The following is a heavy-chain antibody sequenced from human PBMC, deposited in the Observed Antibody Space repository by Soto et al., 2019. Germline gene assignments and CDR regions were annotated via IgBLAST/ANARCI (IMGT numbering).Heavy chain of an antibody. D-gene: IGHD5-12*01. CDR3: AGDFRGYGRFDY. V-gene: IGHV4-34*01. Sequence: QVQLQQWGAGLLKPSETLSLTCAVYGGSFSGYYWSWIRQPPGKGLEWIGYIYYSGGTYQNPSLKSRVTISLDTSKNQFSLKLSSVTAADTAIYYCAGDFRGYGRFDYWGQGTLVAVSS. CDR1: GGSFSGYY. J-gene: IGHJ4*02. CDR2: IYYSGGT.